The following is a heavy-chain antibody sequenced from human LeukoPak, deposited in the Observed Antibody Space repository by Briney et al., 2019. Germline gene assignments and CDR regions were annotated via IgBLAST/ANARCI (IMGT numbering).Heavy chain of an antibody. Sequence: SQTLSLTCAIFGDSVSSNSAAWHWIRQSPSRGLEWLGRTYYRSKWYNDYAVSVKSRITINPDTSKNQSSLQLNSVTPEDTAVYYCARAAVAGAYYYYYMDVWGKGTTVSVSS. CDR3: ARAAVAGAYYYYYMDV. D-gene: IGHD6-19*01. V-gene: IGHV6-1*01. CDR1: GDSVSSNSAA. J-gene: IGHJ6*03. CDR2: TYYRSKWYN.